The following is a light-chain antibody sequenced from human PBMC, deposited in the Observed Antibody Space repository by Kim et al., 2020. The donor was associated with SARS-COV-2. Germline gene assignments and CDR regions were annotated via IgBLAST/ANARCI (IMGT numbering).Light chain of an antibody. CDR3: QQFNTYPYT. Sequence: AIQLTQSPSSLSASVGDRVTITCRAGQDISDALAWYQQKPGRPPKPLISDASSLESGVPLRFSGSESGTDFTLTISSLQPEDFATYYCQQFNTYPYTFGQRTKLEI. CDR1: QDISDA. CDR2: DAS. V-gene: IGKV1-13*02. J-gene: IGKJ2*01.